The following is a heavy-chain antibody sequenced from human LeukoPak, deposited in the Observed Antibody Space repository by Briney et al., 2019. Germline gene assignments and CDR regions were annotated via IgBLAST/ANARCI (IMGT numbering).Heavy chain of an antibody. D-gene: IGHD2-2*01. V-gene: IGHV3-9*01. J-gene: IGHJ4*02. CDR3: AKGSQYQLSMYYFDY. CDR1: GFTFDDYA. Sequence: SLRLSCAASGFTFDDYAMHWVRQAPGKGLEWVSGISWNSGSIGYADSVKGRFTISRDNAKNSLYLQMNSLRAEDTALYYCAKGSQYQLSMYYFDYWGQGTLVTASS. CDR2: ISWNSGSI.